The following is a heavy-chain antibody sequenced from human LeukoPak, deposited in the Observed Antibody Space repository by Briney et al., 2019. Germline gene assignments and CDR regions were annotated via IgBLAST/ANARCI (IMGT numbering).Heavy chain of an antibody. J-gene: IGHJ6*03. CDR2: TYYRSKWYN. V-gene: IGHV6-1*01. CDR1: GDSVSSNSAA. D-gene: IGHD3-10*01. CDR3: ARATPMVRYYYYYYYMDV. Sequence: SQTLSLTCAISGDSVSSNSAAWNWIGQSPSRGLEWLGRTYYRSKWYNDYAVSVKSRITINPDTSKNQFSLQLSSVTAADTAVYYCARATPMVRYYYYYYYMDVWGKGTTVTISS.